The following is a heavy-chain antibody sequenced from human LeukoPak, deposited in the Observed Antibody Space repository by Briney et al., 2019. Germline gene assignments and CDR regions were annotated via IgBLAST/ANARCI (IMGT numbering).Heavy chain of an antibody. J-gene: IGHJ3*02. CDR3: ARNVNAFDI. Sequence: GGSLRLSCTASGFTFNSYWMTWVRQAPGQGLEWVANINQHGTKNYYVDSVKGRFTISRDNAANSLYLQMSSLRDEDTAVYYCARNVNAFDIWGRGTMVTVSS. V-gene: IGHV3-7*01. CDR2: INQHGTKN. CDR1: GFTFNSYW.